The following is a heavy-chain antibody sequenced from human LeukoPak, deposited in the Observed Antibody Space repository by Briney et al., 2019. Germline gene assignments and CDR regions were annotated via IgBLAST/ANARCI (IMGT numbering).Heavy chain of an antibody. CDR1: GFTFSNAW. J-gene: IGHJ4*02. CDR3: TISHYYDSSGYYYHGY. Sequence: GGSLRLSFAASGFTFSNAWMSWVRQAPGKGLEWVGRIKSKTDGGTTDYAAPVKGRFTISRDDSKNTLYLQMNSLKTEDTAVYYCTISHYYDSSGYYYHGYWGQGTLVTVSS. V-gene: IGHV3-15*01. CDR2: IKSKTDGGTT. D-gene: IGHD3-22*01.